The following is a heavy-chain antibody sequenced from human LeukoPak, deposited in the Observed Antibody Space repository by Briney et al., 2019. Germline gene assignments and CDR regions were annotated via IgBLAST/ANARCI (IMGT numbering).Heavy chain of an antibody. J-gene: IGHJ4*02. V-gene: IGHV3-7*01. Sequence: GGSLRLSCAASGFTFTSYWMSWVRQAPGKGLEWVANIKQDGNERYYVDSVKGRFTISRDNAKNSLYLQVNSLRAEDTGVYYCAGSGWQVYFDYWGQGTLVTVSS. D-gene: IGHD6-19*01. CDR3: AGSGWQVYFDY. CDR1: GFTFTSYW. CDR2: IKQDGNER.